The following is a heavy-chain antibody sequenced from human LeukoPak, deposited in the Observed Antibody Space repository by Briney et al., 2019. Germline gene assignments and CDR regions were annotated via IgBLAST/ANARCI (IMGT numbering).Heavy chain of an antibody. J-gene: IGHJ3*02. V-gene: IGHV3-30*02. Sequence: GGSLRLSCGASGFTFSSYGMHWVRQAPGKGLEWVAFIRYDGSNKYYADSVKGRFTTSRDNAKNSLYLQMNSLRAEDTAVYYCARDFHYCSGGSCSWDDAFDIWGQGTMVTVSS. CDR2: IRYDGSNK. CDR3: ARDFHYCSGGSCSWDDAFDI. D-gene: IGHD2-15*01. CDR1: GFTFSSYG.